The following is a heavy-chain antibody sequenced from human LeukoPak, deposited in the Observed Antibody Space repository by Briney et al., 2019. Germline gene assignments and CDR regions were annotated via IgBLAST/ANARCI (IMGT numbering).Heavy chain of an antibody. Sequence: SETLSLTCAVYGGSFSGYYWSWIRQPPGKGLEWIGEINHSGSTNYNPSLKSRVTISVDTSKNQFSLKLTSVTAADTAVYYCARVVAAATYYFDYWGQGTLVTVSS. V-gene: IGHV4-34*01. CDR1: GGSFSGYY. D-gene: IGHD6-13*01. CDR2: INHSGST. CDR3: ARVVAAATYYFDY. J-gene: IGHJ4*02.